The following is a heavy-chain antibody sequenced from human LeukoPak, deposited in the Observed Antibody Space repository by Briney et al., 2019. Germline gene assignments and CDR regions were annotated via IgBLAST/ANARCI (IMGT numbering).Heavy chain of an antibody. CDR1: GGSISSYY. CDR3: AKTTNEILTGPYYYYYGMDV. D-gene: IGHD3-9*01. CDR2: IYYRGST. J-gene: IGHJ6*02. Sequence: ASETLSLTFTVSGGSISSYYRSWIRQPPGKGLELIGYIYYRGSTNYNPSLKSRVTISVDTSKNQFSLKLSSVTAADTAVFFKAKTTNEILTGPYYYYYGMDVWGQGTTVTVSS. V-gene: IGHV4-59*08.